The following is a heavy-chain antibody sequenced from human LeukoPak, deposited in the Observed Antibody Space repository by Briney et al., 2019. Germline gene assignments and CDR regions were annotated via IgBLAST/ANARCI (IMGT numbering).Heavy chain of an antibody. V-gene: IGHV1-2*02. Sequence: ASVKGSCKASGYTFTGYYMHWVRQAPGQGLEWMGWINPNSGSTNYAQKFQGRVTMTRDTSISTAYMELSRLRSDDTAVYYCARGPYSSGWYNAEENLYYFDYWGQGTLVTVSS. J-gene: IGHJ4*02. CDR1: GYTFTGYY. CDR3: ARGPYSSGWYNAEENLYYFDY. CDR2: INPNSGST. D-gene: IGHD6-19*01.